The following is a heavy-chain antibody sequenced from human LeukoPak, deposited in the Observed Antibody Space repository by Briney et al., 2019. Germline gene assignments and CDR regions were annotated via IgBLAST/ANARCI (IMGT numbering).Heavy chain of an antibody. CDR1: GFTFSSYG. CDR2: ISYDGSNK. J-gene: IGHJ4*02. D-gene: IGHD5-24*01. CDR3: ARDLREMATITGGLRFDY. V-gene: IGHV3-30*03. Sequence: GGSLRLSCAASGFTFSSYGMHWVRQAPGKGLEWVAVISYDGSNKYYADSVKGRFTISRDNSKNTLYLQMNSLRAEDTAVYYCARDLREMATITGGLRFDYWGQGTLVTVSS.